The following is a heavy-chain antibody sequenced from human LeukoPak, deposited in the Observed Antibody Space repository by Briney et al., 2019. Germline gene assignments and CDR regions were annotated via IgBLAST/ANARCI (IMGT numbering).Heavy chain of an antibody. CDR2: INPNSGGT. D-gene: IGHD6-19*01. CDR1: GYTLTSYG. V-gene: IGHV1-18*01. Sequence: ASVKVSCKASGYTLTSYGISWVRQAPGQGLEWMGWINPNSGGTNYAQKFQGRVTMTRDTSTSTVYMELSSLRSEDTAVYYCARSGGGYSSGWFYWGQGTLVTVSS. CDR3: ARSGGGYSSGWFY. J-gene: IGHJ4*02.